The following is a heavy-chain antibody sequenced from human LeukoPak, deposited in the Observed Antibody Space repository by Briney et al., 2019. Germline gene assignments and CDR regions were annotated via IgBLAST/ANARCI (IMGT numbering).Heavy chain of an antibody. Sequence: SVKVSCKASGGTFSSYAISWVRQAPGQGLEWMGRVIPIFGTANYAQKFQGRVTITTDESTSTAYMELSSLRSEDTAVYYCARGSRQWLVRLDYWGQGTLVTVSS. D-gene: IGHD6-19*01. V-gene: IGHV1-69*05. CDR2: VIPIFGTA. J-gene: IGHJ4*02. CDR3: ARGSRQWLVRLDY. CDR1: GGTFSSYA.